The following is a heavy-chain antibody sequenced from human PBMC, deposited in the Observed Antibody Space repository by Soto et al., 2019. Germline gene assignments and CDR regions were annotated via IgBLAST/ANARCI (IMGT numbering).Heavy chain of an antibody. D-gene: IGHD3-3*01. V-gene: IGHV4-59*01. Sequence: SETLSLTCTVSGGSISSYYWSWIRQPPGKGLEWIGYIYYSGSTNYNPSLKSRVTISVDTSKNQFSLKLSSVTAADTAVYYCARANRITIFGVVSHFDYWGQGTLVTVSS. CDR1: GGSISSYY. CDR2: IYYSGST. CDR3: ARANRITIFGVVSHFDY. J-gene: IGHJ4*02.